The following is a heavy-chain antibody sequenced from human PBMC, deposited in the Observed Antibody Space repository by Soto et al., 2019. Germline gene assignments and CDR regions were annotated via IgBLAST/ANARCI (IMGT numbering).Heavy chain of an antibody. CDR1: GFTVSSNY. J-gene: IGHJ6*04. D-gene: IGHD6-6*01. V-gene: IGHV3-66*01. Sequence: EVQLVESGGGLVQPGGSLRLSCPASGFTVSSNYMSWVRQAPGKGLEWVSVIYSGGSTYYADSVKGRFTISRDNSKNTLYLKMNSLRAENTAVYYCGSSAPPNMDVWGEGTTVTVSS. CDR3: GSSAPPNMDV. CDR2: IYSGGST.